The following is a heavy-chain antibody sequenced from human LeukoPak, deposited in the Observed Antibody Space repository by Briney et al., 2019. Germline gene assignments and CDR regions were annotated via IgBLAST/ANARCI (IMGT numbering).Heavy chain of an antibody. V-gene: IGHV3-30*04. CDR2: ISYDGSNK. D-gene: IGHD3-9*01. CDR3: ARGYDILTGTRGYFDY. J-gene: IGHJ4*02. Sequence: GRSLRLSCAASGFTFSSYAIHWVRQAPGKGLEWVAVISYDGSNKYYADSVKGRFTISRDNSKNTLYLQMNSLRAEDTAVYYCARGYDILTGTRGYFDYWGQGTLVTVSS. CDR1: GFTFSSYA.